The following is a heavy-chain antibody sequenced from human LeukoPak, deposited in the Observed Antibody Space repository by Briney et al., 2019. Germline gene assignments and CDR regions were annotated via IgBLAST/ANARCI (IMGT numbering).Heavy chain of an antibody. CDR2: VFNGGSV. CDR3: ARVWKTYSYLDY. J-gene: IGHJ4*02. V-gene: IGHV4-4*02. CDR1: GGSISSNNW. D-gene: IGHD1-1*01. Sequence: PSETLSLTCAVSGGSISSNNWWGWVRQPPGKGLEWIGYVFNGGSVNYNPSLQSRVTISVDTSKNQFSLKLSSVTAADTAVYYCARVWKTYSYLDYWGQGTLVTVSS.